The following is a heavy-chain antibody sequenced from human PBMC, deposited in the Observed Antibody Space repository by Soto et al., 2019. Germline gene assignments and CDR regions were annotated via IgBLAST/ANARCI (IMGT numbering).Heavy chain of an antibody. J-gene: IGHJ5*02. V-gene: IGHV4-59*01. CDR1: NDSINSYY. CDR2: SYLSGGT. D-gene: IGHD3-16*01. CDR3: VRELSRGWFDP. Sequence: SETLSLPCTVSNDSINSYYWSWIRQPPGEGLEWIGYSYLSGGTDSNPSLKGRVTISVERSRNQFSLKLTSVTGADTAVYYCVRELSRGWFDPWGQGTLVTV.